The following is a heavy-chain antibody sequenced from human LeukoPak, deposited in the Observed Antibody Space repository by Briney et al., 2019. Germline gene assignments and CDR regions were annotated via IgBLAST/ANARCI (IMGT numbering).Heavy chain of an antibody. CDR3: ARAVGDFWSGYYAWFDP. V-gene: IGHV1-18*01. J-gene: IGHJ5*02. CDR2: ISAYNGNT. Sequence: ASVKVSCKASGYTFTSYGISWVRQAPGQGLEWMGWISAYNGNTNYAQKLQGRVTMTTDTSTSTAYMELRGLRSDDTAVYYCARAVGDFWSGYYAWFDPWGQGTLVTVSS. D-gene: IGHD3-3*01. CDR1: GYTFTSYG.